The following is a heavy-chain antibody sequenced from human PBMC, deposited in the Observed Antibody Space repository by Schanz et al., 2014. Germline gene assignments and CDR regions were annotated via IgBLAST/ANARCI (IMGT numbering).Heavy chain of an antibody. CDR3: ATNSAFRMVRGSNAFDA. D-gene: IGHD3-10*01. Sequence: QVQLVQSGAEVKKPGASVKVSCKASGYTFTSYYMHWVRQAPGQGLEWMGIINPSGGSTSYAQKFQGRVTMARHTSISTAYMELSGLRSGDTAVYYCATNSAFRMVRGSNAFDAWGQGTMVTVSS. J-gene: IGHJ3*01. CDR1: GYTFTSYY. V-gene: IGHV1-46*03. CDR2: INPSGGST.